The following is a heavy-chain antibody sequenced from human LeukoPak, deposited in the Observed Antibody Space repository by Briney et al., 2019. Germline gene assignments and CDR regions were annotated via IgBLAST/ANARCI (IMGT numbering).Heavy chain of an antibody. V-gene: IGHV5-51*01. CDR1: GYSFTSYW. CDR2: IYPGASDT. J-gene: IGHJ6*02. Sequence: GESLKISCKGSGYSFTSYWIGWVRQMPGKGLEWMGIIYPGASDTRYSPSFQGQVTISADKSISTAYLQWSSLKASDTAMYYCARAGGGWESANYYYYGMDVWGQGTTVTVSS. D-gene: IGHD1-26*01. CDR3: ARAGGGWESANYYYYGMDV.